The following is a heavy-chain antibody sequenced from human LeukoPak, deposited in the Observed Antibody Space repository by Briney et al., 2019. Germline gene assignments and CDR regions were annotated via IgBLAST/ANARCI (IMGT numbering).Heavy chain of an antibody. V-gene: IGHV3-23*01. CDR1: GFTSSDYT. CDR2: ISVSDDST. J-gene: IGHJ4*02. Sequence: GGSLRLPCAASGFTSSDYTMNWARQSPGKGLEWVSGISVSDDSTYYADSVKGRFTISRDKSNNMLHLQMDSLRAEDTAVYYCARDRYCVSTNCPYDFWGQGTPVTVSS. CDR3: ARDRYCVSTNCPYDF. D-gene: IGHD2-2*01.